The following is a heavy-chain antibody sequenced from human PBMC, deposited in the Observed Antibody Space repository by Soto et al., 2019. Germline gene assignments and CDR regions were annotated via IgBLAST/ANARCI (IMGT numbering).Heavy chain of an antibody. CDR1: GFTFSRYS. Sequence: PGGSLRLSCEASGFTFSRYSMNWVRQVPGKGLEWVAAISSGRSDTRYADSVKGRFIISRDNTENSLFLQMNNLRPEDTAIYYFAGVAYWGPGTQVTVSS. CDR2: ISSGRSDT. CDR3: AGVAY. J-gene: IGHJ4*02. V-gene: IGHV3-21*01.